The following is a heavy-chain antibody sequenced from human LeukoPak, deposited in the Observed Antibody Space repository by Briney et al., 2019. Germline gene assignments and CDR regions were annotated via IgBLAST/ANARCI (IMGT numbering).Heavy chain of an antibody. D-gene: IGHD3-16*01. CDR3: AKAFGLPRNGIDV. CDR2: FTVNGPSA. J-gene: IGHJ6*02. Sequence: GGSLRLSCAASGFTFSTYAMSWVRLAPGKGLEWVSSFTVNGPSAFYADSVKGRFTISRDDSMNTLYLQLNSLRVEDTAIYYCAKAFGLPRNGIDVWGLGTTVTVSS. CDR1: GFTFSTYA. V-gene: IGHV3-23*01.